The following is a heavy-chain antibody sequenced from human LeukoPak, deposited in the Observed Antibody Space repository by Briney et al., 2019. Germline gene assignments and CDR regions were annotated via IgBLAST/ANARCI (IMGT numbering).Heavy chain of an antibody. CDR1: GGTFSSYA. V-gene: IGHV1-69*04. CDR3: ARDRYYDSSGLSDYYYGMDV. J-gene: IGHJ6*02. D-gene: IGHD3-22*01. CDR2: IIPILGIA. Sequence: SVKVSCKASGGTFSSYAISWGRQAPGQGLEWMGRIIPILGIANYAQKFQGRVTITADKSTSTAYMELSSLRSEDTAVYYCARDRYYDSSGLSDYYYGMDVWGQGTTVTVSS.